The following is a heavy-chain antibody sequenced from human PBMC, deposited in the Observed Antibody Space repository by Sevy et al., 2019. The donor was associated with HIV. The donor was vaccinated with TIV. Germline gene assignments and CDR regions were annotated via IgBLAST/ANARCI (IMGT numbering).Heavy chain of an antibody. CDR2: ISSSSSYT. CDR3: ARRVVGATTTFDY. Sequence: GGSLRLSCAASGFTFSDYYMSWIRQAPGKGLEWVSYISSSSSYTNYADSVKGRFTISRDNAKNSLYLQMNSLRGEDTAVYYCARRVVGATTTFDYWGQGTLVTVSS. D-gene: IGHD1-26*01. J-gene: IGHJ4*02. CDR1: GFTFSDYY. V-gene: IGHV3-11*06.